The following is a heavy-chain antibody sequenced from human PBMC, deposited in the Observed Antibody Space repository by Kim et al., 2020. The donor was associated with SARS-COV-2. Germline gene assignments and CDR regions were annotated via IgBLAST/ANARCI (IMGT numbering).Heavy chain of an antibody. CDR1: GHTFTSDS. V-gene: IGHV1-3*01. CDR2: IDCGNGNT. J-gene: IGHJ6*03. D-gene: IGHD3-9*01. CDR3: ARDSYYDIFRYYYYYMDV. Sequence: ASVKVSCKTSGHTFTSDSIHWVRQAPGQRLEWMGGIDCGNGNTKYSQKFQGRVTFTTDTSASTAYMELSSLRSEDTAVYYCARDSYYDIFRYYYYYMDVWGKGTTVTVSS.